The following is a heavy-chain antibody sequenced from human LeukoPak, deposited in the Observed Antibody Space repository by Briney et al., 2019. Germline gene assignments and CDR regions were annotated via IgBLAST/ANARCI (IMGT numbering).Heavy chain of an antibody. Sequence: GGSLRPSCAASGITFSSFAMTWVRQAPGKGLEWVSSITGTHYTTYNTDSVKGRFTISRDNSKNTLYLQMNSLRADDTAVYYCTRDPNGDYVGAFDPWGQGTLVTVSS. CDR3: TRDPNGDYVGAFDP. CDR1: GITFSSFA. J-gene: IGHJ5*02. D-gene: IGHD4-17*01. CDR2: ITGTHYTT. V-gene: IGHV3-23*01.